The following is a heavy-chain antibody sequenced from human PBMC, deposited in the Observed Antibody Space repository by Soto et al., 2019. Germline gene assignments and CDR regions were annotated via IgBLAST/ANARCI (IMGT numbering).Heavy chain of an antibody. Sequence: QVQLVQSGAEVKRPGSSVKVSCKASGDTFNFYSINWVRQAPGLGLEWLGRVNPILSLSNYAQRFQGRVTMTAEKSTSTAYMILNSLKSEDTAIYYCATNYGSGYRAFDYWGQGALVTVSS. CDR2: VNPILSLS. CDR3: ATNYGSGYRAFDY. CDR1: GDTFNFYS. J-gene: IGHJ4*02. D-gene: IGHD3-10*01. V-gene: IGHV1-69*02.